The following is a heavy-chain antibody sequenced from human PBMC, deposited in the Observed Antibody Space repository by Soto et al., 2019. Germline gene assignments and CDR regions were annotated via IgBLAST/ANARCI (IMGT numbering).Heavy chain of an antibody. V-gene: IGHV3-23*01. CDR2: ISGSGGST. CDR3: AKDRLYEDYGDPMPIDY. J-gene: IGHJ4*02. Sequence: GGSLRLSCAASGFTFSSYAMSWVRQAPGKGLEWVSAISGSGGSTYYADSVKGRFTISRDNSKNTLYLQMNSLRAEDTAVYYCAKDRLYEDYGDPMPIDYWGQGTLVTVSS. D-gene: IGHD4-17*01. CDR1: GFTFSSYA.